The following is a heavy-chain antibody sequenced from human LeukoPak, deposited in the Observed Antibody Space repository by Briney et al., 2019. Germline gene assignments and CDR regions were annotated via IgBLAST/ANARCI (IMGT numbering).Heavy chain of an antibody. CDR2: MSYDGSHK. V-gene: IGHV3-30*04. D-gene: IGHD5-12*01. J-gene: IGHJ4*02. CDR3: ARDVGGYAFDS. CDR1: GFPFISYT. Sequence: PGRSLRLSCVASGFPFISYTMPWVRQAPGKGLEWVAVMSYDGSHKFHADSVKGRFTISRDNSKNTVYLQVNSLRAEDTAIYYCARDVGGYAFDSWGQGTLVTVSS.